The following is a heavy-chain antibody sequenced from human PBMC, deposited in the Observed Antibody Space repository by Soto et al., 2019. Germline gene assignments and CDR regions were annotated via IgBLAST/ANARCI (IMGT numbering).Heavy chain of an antibody. CDR3: ARTRFQLAPPYNWFAP. V-gene: IGHV2-26*01. J-gene: IGHJ5*02. Sequence: SGPTLVNPTETLTLTCTVSGFSLSNARMGVSWIRQPPGKALEWLAHIFSNDEKSYSTSLKSRLTISKDTSKSQVVLTMTTMDPVDTATYYCARTRFQLAPPYNWFAPWGQGTLVTVSS. CDR1: GFSLSNARMG. D-gene: IGHD6-13*01. CDR2: IFSNDEK.